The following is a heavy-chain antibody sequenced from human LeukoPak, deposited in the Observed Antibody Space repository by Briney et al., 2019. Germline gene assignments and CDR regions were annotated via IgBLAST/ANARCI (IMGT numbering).Heavy chain of an antibody. V-gene: IGHV4-61*02. Sequence: TSQTLPLTCTVSGGSISSGSYYWSWIRQPAGKGLEWIGRIYTSGSTNYNPSLKSRVTISVDTSKNQFSLKLSSVTAADTAVYYCARGVRGYSGYDYVGYWGQGTLVTVSS. CDR3: ARGVRGYSGYDYVGY. J-gene: IGHJ4*02. CDR1: GGSISSGSYY. CDR2: IYTSGST. D-gene: IGHD5-12*01.